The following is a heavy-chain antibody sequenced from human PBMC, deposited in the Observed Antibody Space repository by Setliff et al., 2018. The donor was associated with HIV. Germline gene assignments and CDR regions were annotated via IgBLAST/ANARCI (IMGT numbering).Heavy chain of an antibody. V-gene: IGHV4-4*02. CDR3: AREFLQDGFSYFDY. CDR1: GGSISSSNW. D-gene: IGHD3-10*01. J-gene: IGHJ4*02. CDR2: VYHSGST. Sequence: PSETLSLTCAVSGGSISSSNWGSGVRQPPGKGLGWIGEVYHSGSTNYNPSLKSRVTISVDKSKNQFSLKLSSVTAADTAVYYCAREFLQDGFSYFDYWGQGSLVTVSS.